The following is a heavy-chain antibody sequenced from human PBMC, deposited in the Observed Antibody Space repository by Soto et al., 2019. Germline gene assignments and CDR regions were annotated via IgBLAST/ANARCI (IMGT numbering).Heavy chain of an antibody. CDR3: ARDRLMITFGGVGDGRWFAFDN. Sequence: ASVKVSCKASGYTFTSYAMHWVRQAPGQRLEWMGWINAGNGNTKYSQKFQGRVTITRDTSASTAYMELSSLRSEDTAVYYCARDRLMITFGGVGDGRWFAFDNWGQGTLVTVSS. D-gene: IGHD3-16*01. V-gene: IGHV1-3*01. CDR2: INAGNGNT. CDR1: GYTFTSYA. J-gene: IGHJ4*02.